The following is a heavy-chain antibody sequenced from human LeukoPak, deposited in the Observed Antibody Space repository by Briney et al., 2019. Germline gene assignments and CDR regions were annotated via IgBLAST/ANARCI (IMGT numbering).Heavy chain of an antibody. J-gene: IGHJ4*02. CDR1: GFTFSSYA. D-gene: IGHD3-3*01. V-gene: IGHV3-23*01. CDR2: ISGSGGST. Sequence: PGGSLRLSCAASGFTFSSYAMSWVRQAPGKGLEWVSAISGSGGSTYYADSVKGRFTISRDNSKNTLYLQMNSLRAEDMAVYYCAKDLDFWSGYYCDYWGQGTLVTVSS. CDR3: AKDLDFWSGYYCDY.